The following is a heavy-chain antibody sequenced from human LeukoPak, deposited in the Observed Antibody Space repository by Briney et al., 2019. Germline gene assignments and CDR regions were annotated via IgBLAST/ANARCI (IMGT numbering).Heavy chain of an antibody. CDR2: ISAYNGNT. Sequence: ASVKVSCKASGYTFTSYGISWVRQAPGQGLEWMGWISAYNGNTNYAQKLQGRVTMTTDTSTSTAYMELRSLRSDDTAVYYCARSQDPDIVVVPAAIVDAFDIWGQGTMVTVSS. CDR1: GYTFTSYG. J-gene: IGHJ3*02. V-gene: IGHV1-18*01. CDR3: ARSQDPDIVVVPAAIVDAFDI. D-gene: IGHD2-2*02.